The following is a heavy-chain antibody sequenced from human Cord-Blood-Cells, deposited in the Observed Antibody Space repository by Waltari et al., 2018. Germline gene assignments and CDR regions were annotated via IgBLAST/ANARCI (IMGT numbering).Heavy chain of an antibody. CDR3: ARGTGDYYYYYGMDV. V-gene: IGHV3-21*01. CDR1: GFTFSRYS. CDR2: ISSSSSHI. D-gene: IGHD7-27*01. J-gene: IGHJ6*02. Sequence: EVQLVESGGGLVKPGGSLRLSCAASGFTFSRYSMNWVRQAPGKGLEWVSSISSSSSHIYYADSVKGRFTISRDNAKNSLYLQMNSLRAEDTAVYYCARGTGDYYYYYGMDVWGQGTTVTVSS.